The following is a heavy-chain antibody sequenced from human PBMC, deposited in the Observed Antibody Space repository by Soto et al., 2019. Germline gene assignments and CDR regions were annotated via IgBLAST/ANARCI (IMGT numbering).Heavy chain of an antibody. CDR2: TSNSGSA. CDR3: ARARIVAAGTIVDY. CDR1: GGSVNSGTDY. V-gene: IGHV4-61*03. Sequence: SETLSLTCTVSGGSVNSGTDYWSWIRQPPGKGLEWIGYTSNSGSAKYNPSLKSRVTITTDTSTNHFSLKLTSVTAADTAVYFCARARIVAAGTIVDYWGQGTLVTVSS. J-gene: IGHJ4*02. D-gene: IGHD6-13*01.